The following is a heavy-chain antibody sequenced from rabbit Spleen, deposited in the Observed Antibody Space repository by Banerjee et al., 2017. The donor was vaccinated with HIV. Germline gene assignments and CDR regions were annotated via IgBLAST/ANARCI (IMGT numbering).Heavy chain of an antibody. CDR1: GIDFSNYNF. Sequence: QEQLEESGGGLVQPGASLTLTCKASGIDFSNYNFMCWVRQAPGKGLEWISCIAGSSSGFTYSATWAKGRFTCSKTSSTTVTLQMTSLTAADTATYFCARDLDGVIGWNFGWWGQGTLVTVS. CDR3: ARDLDGVIGWNFGW. D-gene: IGHD4-1*01. CDR2: IAGSSSGFT. V-gene: IGHV1S45*01. J-gene: IGHJ3*01.